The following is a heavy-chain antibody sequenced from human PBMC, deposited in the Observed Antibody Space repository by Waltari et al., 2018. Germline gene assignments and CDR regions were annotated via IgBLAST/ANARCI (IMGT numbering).Heavy chain of an antibody. CDR3: ARRKLGEAFDI. D-gene: IGHD3-16*01. J-gene: IGHJ3*02. V-gene: IGHV1-69*12. CDR1: GGNFGRYA. CDR2: TIPIFGSP. Sequence: QVQLVQSGAEVKKPGSSVRVSCRASGGNFGRYAITWVRQAPGQGLEWMGGTIPIFGSPMYAPKFQGGVSITADELTYTVYMELNSLRSDDTAIYYCARRKLGEAFDIWGQG.